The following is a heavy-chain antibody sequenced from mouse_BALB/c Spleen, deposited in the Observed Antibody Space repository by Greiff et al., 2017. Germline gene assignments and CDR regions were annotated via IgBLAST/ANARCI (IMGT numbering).Heavy chain of an antibody. CDR3: AREEIYYGYDEGVYYAMDY. Sequence: LVKTGASVKISCKASGYSFTGYYMHWVKQSHGKSLEWIGYISCYNGATSYNQKFKGKATFTVDTSSSTAYMQFNSLTSEDSAVYYCAREEIYYGYDEGVYYAMDYWGQGTSVTVSS. J-gene: IGHJ4*01. CDR1: GYSFTGYY. D-gene: IGHD2-2*01. CDR2: ISCYNGAT. V-gene: IGHV1S34*01.